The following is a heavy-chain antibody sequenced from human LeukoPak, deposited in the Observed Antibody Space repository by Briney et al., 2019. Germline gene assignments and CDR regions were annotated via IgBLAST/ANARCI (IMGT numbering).Heavy chain of an antibody. D-gene: IGHD5/OR15-5a*01. J-gene: IGHJ4*02. CDR3: ARARSKALDF. CDR2: VNPTGGST. CDR1: GYTFTNYF. Sequence: ASVKVSCNTSGYTFTNYFIHWVRQVPGQGLEWMGMVNPTGGSTSYAQSFQGRVTLTGDTSTSTVYMEFSALTSKDTAVYYCARARSKALDFWGQGTPVTVSS. V-gene: IGHV1-46*01.